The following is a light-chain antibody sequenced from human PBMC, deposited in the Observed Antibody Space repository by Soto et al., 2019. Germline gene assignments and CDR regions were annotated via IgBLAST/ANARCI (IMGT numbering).Light chain of an antibody. CDR2: GSS. Sequence: DIQMTQSPSSLSASIGDRITITCRASQSISTYLNCYQQKPGKAPRLLIYGSSTLQNGVPTRFSDSGSATDYTLTISSLQPEDFATYYCQQSFITPPLTFGGGTKGEMK. CDR1: QSISTY. CDR3: QQSFITPPLT. J-gene: IGKJ4*01. V-gene: IGKV1-39*01.